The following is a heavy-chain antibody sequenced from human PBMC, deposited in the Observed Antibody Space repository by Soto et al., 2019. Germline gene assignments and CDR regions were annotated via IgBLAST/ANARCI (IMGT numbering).Heavy chain of an antibody. Sequence: EVQLVESGGGLVEPGGSLRLSCAASGFTFSNAWMNWVRQAPGKGLEWVGRIKSKTDGGTTDYAAPVKGRFSIPRDDSKNTLYLQMSSLRTEDTAVYYCVAACTDAVCYFREYFYYMDVWGRGTTVTVSS. D-gene: IGHD2-8*01. CDR2: IKSKTDGGTT. CDR3: VAACTDAVCYFREYFYYMDV. V-gene: IGHV3-15*01. J-gene: IGHJ6*03. CDR1: GFTFSNAW.